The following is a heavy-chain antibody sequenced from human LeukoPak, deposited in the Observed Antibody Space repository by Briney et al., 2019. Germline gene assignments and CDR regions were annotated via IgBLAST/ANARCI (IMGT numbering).Heavy chain of an antibody. J-gene: IGHJ6*02. V-gene: IGHV3-7*01. D-gene: IGHD3-9*01. Sequence: GGSLRLSCAVSGFTFSSYWMSWVRQAPGKGLEWVANIKEDGTDKNYEDSVKGRFTISRDNAKNSLYLQMNSLRAEDTAVYYCARVRYHNYYGMDVWGQGTTVTVSS. CDR3: ARVRYHNYYGMDV. CDR2: IKEDGTDK. CDR1: GFTFSSYW.